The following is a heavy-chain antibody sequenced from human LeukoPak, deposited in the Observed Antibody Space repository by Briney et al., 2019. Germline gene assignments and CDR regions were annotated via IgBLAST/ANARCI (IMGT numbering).Heavy chain of an antibody. CDR2: IYYSGST. CDR3: AGSYGSGSYWFDP. Sequence: SETLSLTCTVSGGSISSYYWSWLRQPPGKGLEWIGYIYYSGSTNYNPSLKSRVTISVDTSKNQFSLKLSSVTAADTAVYYCAGSYGSGSYWFDPWGQGTLVTVSS. J-gene: IGHJ5*02. CDR1: GGSISSYY. D-gene: IGHD3-10*01. V-gene: IGHV4-59*08.